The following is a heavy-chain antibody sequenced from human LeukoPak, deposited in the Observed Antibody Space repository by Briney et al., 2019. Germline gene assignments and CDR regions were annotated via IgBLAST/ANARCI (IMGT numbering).Heavy chain of an antibody. J-gene: IGHJ4*02. CDR1: GFTFSSYA. CDR3: ASTPSGSGSYYFDY. V-gene: IGHV3-30-3*01. D-gene: IGHD3-10*01. Sequence: QPGRSLRLSCAASGFTFSSYAMHWVRQAPGKGLEWVAVISYDGSNKYYADSVKGRFTISRDNSKHTLYLQMNSLRAEDTAVYYCASTPSGSGSYYFDYWGQGTLVTVSS. CDR2: ISYDGSNK.